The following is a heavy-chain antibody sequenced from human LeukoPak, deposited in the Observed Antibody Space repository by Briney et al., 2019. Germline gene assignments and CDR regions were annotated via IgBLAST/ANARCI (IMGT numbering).Heavy chain of an antibody. Sequence: SETLSLTCTVSGDSISSYYWSWIRQPPGKGLEWIGYMYYRGSTNYNPSLKSRVTISVDTSKNQFSLKLSSVTAADTAVYYCARAVDYSPITFDYWGQGTLVTVSS. CDR3: ARAVDYSPITFDY. J-gene: IGHJ4*02. CDR2: MYYRGST. CDR1: GDSISSYY. V-gene: IGHV4-59*01. D-gene: IGHD4-11*01.